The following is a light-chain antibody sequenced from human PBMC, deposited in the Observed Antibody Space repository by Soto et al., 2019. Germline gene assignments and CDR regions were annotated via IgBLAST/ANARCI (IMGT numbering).Light chain of an antibody. V-gene: IGLV2-14*03. Sequence: QSALTQPASVSGSPGQSITISCTGTSSDVGAYDYVSWYQQHPGEVPKLMIFDVSERPSGVSNRFSGSKSGNTASLTISGLQAEDEADYYCSSFTTSTSYVFGTGTKVTVL. CDR3: SSFTTSTSYV. J-gene: IGLJ1*01. CDR2: DVS. CDR1: SSDVGAYDY.